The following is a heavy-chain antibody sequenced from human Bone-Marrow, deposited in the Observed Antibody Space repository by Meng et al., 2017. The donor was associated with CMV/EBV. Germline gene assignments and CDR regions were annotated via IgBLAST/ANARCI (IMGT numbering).Heavy chain of an antibody. CDR3: ALDSSYYDSSRPRFDH. CDR2: ISSSGSTI. Sequence: GESLKIACAASGFTFSSYEMNWVRQAPGKGLEWVSYISSSGSTIYYADSVKGRFTMSRDNSKNTLYLQMNSLRAEDTAAYYCALDSSYYDSSRPRFDHWGQGTLVTVSS. CDR1: GFTFSSYE. V-gene: IGHV3-48*03. D-gene: IGHD3-22*01. J-gene: IGHJ4*02.